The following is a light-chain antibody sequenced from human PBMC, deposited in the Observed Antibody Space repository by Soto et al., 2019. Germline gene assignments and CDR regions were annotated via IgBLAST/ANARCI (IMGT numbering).Light chain of an antibody. CDR3: SSYTTGSTHV. J-gene: IGLJ1*01. CDR1: SGDVAGYNY. CDR2: EVS. Sequence: QSALTQPASVSGSPGQSITISCTGTSGDVAGYNYVSWYQQHPGKAPKLMIFEVSNRPSGVSNRFSGSKSGNTASLTISGLQAEDEADYYCSSYTTGSTHVFGTGTKLTVL. V-gene: IGLV2-14*01.